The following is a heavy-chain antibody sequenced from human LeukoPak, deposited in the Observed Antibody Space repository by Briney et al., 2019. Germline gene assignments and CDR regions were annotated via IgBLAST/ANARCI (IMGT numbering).Heavy chain of an antibody. CDR2: VYRSGNS. V-gene: IGHV4-4*07. CDR1: GGSISTHY. CDR3: ARDDFEYSVHHGMDV. Sequence: SETLSLTCSVSGGSISTHYWSWIRQPAGKGLEWIGRVYRSGNSNYNPSLQSRVTMSVDTSKNQISLRLRSVIAADTAVYYCARDDFEYSVHHGMDVWGKGTAVTVPS. J-gene: IGHJ6*04. D-gene: IGHD3-9*01.